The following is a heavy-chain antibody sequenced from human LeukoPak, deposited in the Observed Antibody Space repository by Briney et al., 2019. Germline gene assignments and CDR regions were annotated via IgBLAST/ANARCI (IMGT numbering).Heavy chain of an antibody. V-gene: IGHV5-51*01. D-gene: IGHD2-8*01. CDR3: ARHPPGYCTNGVCYGADY. CDR2: IYPGDSDI. Sequence: GESLKISCKGSGSRFTNYWIGWVRQMPGKGLGWIGIIYPGDSDIKYSPSFQGQVTISADKSINTAYLQWSSLKASDTAMYYCARHPPGYCTNGVCYGADYWGRGTLVTVSS. CDR1: GSRFTNYW. J-gene: IGHJ4*02.